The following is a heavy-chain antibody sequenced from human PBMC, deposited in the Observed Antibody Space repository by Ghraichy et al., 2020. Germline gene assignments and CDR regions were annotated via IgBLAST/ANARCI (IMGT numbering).Heavy chain of an antibody. CDR1: GFTFDDYA. J-gene: IGHJ4*02. V-gene: IGHV3-9*01. CDR3: AKEGEGSY. Sequence: GGSLRLSCAASGFTFDDYAMHWVRQAPGKGLEWVSGISWNSGSIGYADSVKGRFTISRDNAKNSLYLQMNSLRAEDTALYYCAKEGEGSYWGQGTLVTVSS. D-gene: IGHD1-26*01. CDR2: ISWNSGSI.